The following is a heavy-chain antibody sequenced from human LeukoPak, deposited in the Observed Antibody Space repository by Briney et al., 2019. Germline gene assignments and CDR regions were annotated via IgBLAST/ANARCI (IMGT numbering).Heavy chain of an antibody. CDR3: ARDLSSRDAY. CDR2: LQDDGSHQ. J-gene: IGHJ4*02. V-gene: IGHV3-7*03. D-gene: IGHD6-13*01. Sequence: GGSLRLSCAASGFAVSTSWMGWVRQAPGKGLEWVASLQDDGSHQYYVDSAKGRFTISRENAKNSLFLQMSSLRVEDTAVYYCARDLSSRDAYWGQGTPVTVSS. CDR1: GFAVSTSW.